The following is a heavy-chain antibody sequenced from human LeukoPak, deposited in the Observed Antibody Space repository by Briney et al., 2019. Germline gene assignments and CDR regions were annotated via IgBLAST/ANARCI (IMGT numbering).Heavy chain of an antibody. CDR1: GYTFTGYY. Sequence: VASVKVSCKASGYTFTGYYMHWVRQAPGQGLEWMGRINPNSGGTNYAQKFQGRVTMTRDASISTAYMELSRLRSDDMAVYYCATFSYSGSYRPDYWGQGTLVTVSS. V-gene: IGHV1-2*06. CDR2: INPNSGGT. D-gene: IGHD1-26*01. J-gene: IGHJ4*02. CDR3: ATFSYSGSYRPDY.